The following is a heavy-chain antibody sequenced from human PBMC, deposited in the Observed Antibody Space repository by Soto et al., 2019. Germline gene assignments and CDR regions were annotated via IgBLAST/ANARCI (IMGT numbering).Heavy chain of an antibody. CDR1: GFSLSTSGVG. D-gene: IGHD3-10*01. V-gene: IGHV2-5*02. J-gene: IGHJ5*02. Sequence: QITLKESGPTLVEPTQPLALTCTVSGFSLSTSGVGVSWIRQPPRKALEWRGFIYWDDDKRSTPSLRSRLTITTDSSKNRVVLITTNMDPVAPATYYWAHRVIWRPLASSLGWLDPWGQGHLVTVSS. CDR3: AHRVIWRPLASSLGWLDP. CDR2: IYWDDDK.